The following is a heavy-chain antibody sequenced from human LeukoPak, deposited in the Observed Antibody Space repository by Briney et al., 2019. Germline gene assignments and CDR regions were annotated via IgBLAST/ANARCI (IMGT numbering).Heavy chain of an antibody. V-gene: IGHV6-1*01. D-gene: IGHD3-10*01. CDR2: TYYRSKWYN. Sequence: SQTLSLTFAISGDSVSSDSSAWNWIRQSPSRGLEWLGRTYYRSKWYNDYAVSVKGRITFNSDTSKNQFSLQLNSVTPEDTAVYYCARDYYGSGSYQNYYDYWGQGTLVTVSS. J-gene: IGHJ4*02. CDR3: ARDYYGSGSYQNYYDY. CDR1: GDSVSSDSSA.